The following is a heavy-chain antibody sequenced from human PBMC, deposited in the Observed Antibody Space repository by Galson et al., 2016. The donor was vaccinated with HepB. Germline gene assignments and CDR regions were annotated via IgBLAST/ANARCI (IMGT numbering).Heavy chain of an antibody. CDR1: GFTFSRYG. CDR2: ISSTSSYI. D-gene: IGHD2-15*01. J-gene: IGHJ3*02. Sequence: SLRLSCAASGFTFSRYGMNWVRQAPGKGLEWLSYISSTSSYIYYADSVKGRLTISRDNAKNSLYLQMNSLRADDPAVYYCAREDGRGYCTGGSCLLKDGFDIWGQGTLVTVSA. CDR3: AREDGRGYCTGGSCLLKDGFDI. V-gene: IGHV3-21*05.